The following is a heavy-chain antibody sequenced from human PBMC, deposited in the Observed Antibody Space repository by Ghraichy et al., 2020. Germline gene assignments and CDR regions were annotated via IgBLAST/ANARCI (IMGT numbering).Heavy chain of an antibody. V-gene: IGHV3-23*01. CDR2: ISVGGDTT. Sequence: GGSLRLSCAASGFTFSSYAMCWVRQAPGKGLEWVSCISVGGDTTYYADSAKGRFTISGDNSKNTLDLQMNKLRAEDTALYYCAKRGGRDGWGFFDYWGQGILVTVSS. D-gene: IGHD3-16*01. J-gene: IGHJ4*02. CDR1: GFTFSSYA. CDR3: AKRGGRDGWGFFDY.